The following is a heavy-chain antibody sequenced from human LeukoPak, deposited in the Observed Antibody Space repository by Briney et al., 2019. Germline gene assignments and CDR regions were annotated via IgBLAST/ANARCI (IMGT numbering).Heavy chain of an antibody. V-gene: IGHV3-20*04. J-gene: IGHJ6*02. CDR3: AKDKRGGYSGYGPVHYYGMDV. CDR2: INWSGGST. D-gene: IGHD5-12*01. Sequence: GGSLRLSCAASGFTFDDYGMSWVRQAPGKGLEWVSGINWSGGSTGYADSVKGRFTISRDNSKNTLYLQMNSLRAEDTAVYYCAKDKRGGYSGYGPVHYYGMDVWGQGTTVTVSS. CDR1: GFTFDDYG.